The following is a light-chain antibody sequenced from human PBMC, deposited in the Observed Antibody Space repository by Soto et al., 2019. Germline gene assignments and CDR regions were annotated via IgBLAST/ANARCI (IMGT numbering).Light chain of an antibody. CDR2: GAS. V-gene: IGKV3D-20*02. J-gene: IGKJ5*01. Sequence: ILLTQSPGTLSLSPGEGATISCRASQSVSSRYLAWYQQKPGQAPRLLIHGASSRATGIPDRFSGGGSGTDFTLTISRLEHEDFAVYYCQQRSNWHPITFGQGTRLENK. CDR3: QQRSNWHPIT. CDR1: QSVSSRY.